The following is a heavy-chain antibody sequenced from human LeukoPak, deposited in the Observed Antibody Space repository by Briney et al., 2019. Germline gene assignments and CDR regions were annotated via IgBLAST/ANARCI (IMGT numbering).Heavy chain of an antibody. D-gene: IGHD2-2*01. J-gene: IGHJ4*02. Sequence: SETLSLTCTVSGGSISSSSYYWGWIRQPPGKGLEWMGSIHYSGSAYYNPSLKSRVTISVDTSNNQFSLKLSSVIAADTAVYYCARESVFCSSTSCYRRVLDYWGQGTLVTVSS. CDR3: ARESVFCSSTSCYRRVLDY. CDR2: IHYSGSA. CDR1: GGSISSSSYY. V-gene: IGHV4-39*07.